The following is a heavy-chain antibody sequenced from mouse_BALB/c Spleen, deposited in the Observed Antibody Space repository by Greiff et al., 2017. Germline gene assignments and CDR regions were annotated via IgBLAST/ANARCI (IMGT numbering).Heavy chain of an antibody. V-gene: IGHV1-87*01. Sequence: VQLQQSGAELARPGASVKLSCKASGYTFTSYWMQWVKQRPGQGLEWIGAIYPGDGDTRYTQKFKGKATLTADKSSSTAYMQLSSLASEDSAVYYCARYYGSSYGAMDYWGQGTSVTVSS. J-gene: IGHJ4*01. CDR2: IYPGDGDT. CDR3: ARYYGSSYGAMDY. D-gene: IGHD1-1*01. CDR1: GYTFTSYW.